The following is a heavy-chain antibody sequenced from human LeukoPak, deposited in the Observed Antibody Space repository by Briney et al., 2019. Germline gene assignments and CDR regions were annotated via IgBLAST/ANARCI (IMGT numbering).Heavy chain of an antibody. CDR2: ISGSGGSP. CDR1: GFTLFRYA. J-gene: IGHJ4*02. V-gene: IGHV3-23*01. Sequence: GGSLRLSCAPSGFTLFRYAMSGVRPAPGGGVECVSAISGSGGSPYYADSVEGRLTISRDNSKNTLYLQMNSLRAEDTAVYYCAKLFNSGYVAFDYWGQGTLVTVSS. CDR3: AKLFNSGYVAFDY. D-gene: IGHD5-12*01.